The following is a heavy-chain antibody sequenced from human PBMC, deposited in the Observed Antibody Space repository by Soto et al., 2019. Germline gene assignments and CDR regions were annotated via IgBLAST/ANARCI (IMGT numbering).Heavy chain of an antibody. D-gene: IGHD6-19*01. CDR1: GFTFSSYA. V-gene: IGHV3-30-3*01. J-gene: IGHJ6*02. CDR3: ARDPVPRPDDYGMDV. CDR2: ISYDGSNK. Sequence: QVQLVESGGGVVQPGRSLRLSCAASGFTFSSYAMHWVRQAPGKGLEWVAVISYDGSNKYYADSVKGRFTISRDNSKNTLYLQMNSLRAEDTAVYYCARDPVPRPDDYGMDVWGQGTTVTVSS.